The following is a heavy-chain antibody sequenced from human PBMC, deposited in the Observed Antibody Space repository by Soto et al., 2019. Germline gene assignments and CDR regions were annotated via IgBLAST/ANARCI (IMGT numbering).Heavy chain of an antibody. CDR1: GGSISSYY. J-gene: IGHJ6*02. CDR3: ARVHGSGSYLYGMAV. Sequence: SETLSLTCTGSGGSISSYYWSWIRQPPGKGLEWIGYIYYSGSTNYNPSLKSRVTISVDTSKNQFSLNLSSVTAADTAVYYCARVHGSGSYLYGMAVWGQGTTVTVSS. CDR2: IYYSGST. D-gene: IGHD3-10*01. V-gene: IGHV4-59*12.